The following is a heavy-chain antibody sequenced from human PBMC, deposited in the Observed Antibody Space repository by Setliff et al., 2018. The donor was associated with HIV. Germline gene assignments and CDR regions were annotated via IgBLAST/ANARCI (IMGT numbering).Heavy chain of an antibody. Sequence: SETLSLTCSVSGASIGSHYWSWIRQPPGKGLEWIGSISNSGITYYSPSLESRITIALDTSKNQFSLKLMSVSPADAAVYFCTRVFPHPYGNSWFDPWGQGTPVTVSS. J-gene: IGHJ5*02. CDR2: ISNSGIT. V-gene: IGHV4-59*11. CDR1: GASIGSHY. D-gene: IGHD3-10*01. CDR3: TRVFPHPYGNSWFDP.